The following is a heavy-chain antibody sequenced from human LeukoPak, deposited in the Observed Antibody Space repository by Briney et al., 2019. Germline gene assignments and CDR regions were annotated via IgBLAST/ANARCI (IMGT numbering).Heavy chain of an antibody. CDR1: GFTVSSNY. D-gene: IGHD3-10*01. V-gene: IGHV3-53*01. Sequence: GGSLRLSCAASGFTVSSNYMSWVRQAPGKGLEWVSVIYSGGSTYYADSVKGRFTISRDNSKNTLYLQMNSLRAEDTAVYYCARWWGYGSGSYYFDCWGQGTLVTVSS. CDR2: IYSGGST. CDR3: ARWWGYGSGSYYFDC. J-gene: IGHJ4*02.